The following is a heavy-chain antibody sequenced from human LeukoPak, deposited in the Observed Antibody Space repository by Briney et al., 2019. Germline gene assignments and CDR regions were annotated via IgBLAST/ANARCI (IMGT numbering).Heavy chain of an antibody. CDR2: ISSSSSTI. CDR3: ARDDHYNYYYMDV. Sequence: GGSLRLSCAASGFIFSTYSMNRVRQAPGKGLEWVSYISSSSSTIYYADSVKGRFTISRDNAENSLYLQMNSPGAEDTAVYYCARDDHYNYYYMDVWGKGTTVTVSS. CDR1: GFIFSTYS. J-gene: IGHJ6*03. V-gene: IGHV3-48*01.